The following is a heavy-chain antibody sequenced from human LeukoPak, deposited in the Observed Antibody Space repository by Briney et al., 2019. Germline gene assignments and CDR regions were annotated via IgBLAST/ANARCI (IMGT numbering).Heavy chain of an antibody. V-gene: IGHV1-2*02. Sequence: ASVKVSCKASGYTFTDYYLHWVRQAPGQGLEWMGWINLNSGGTNSAQKFQGRVAMTRDTSISTAYMDLSRLRSDDTAVYYCAREGRNRSFDYWGQGTLVTVSS. D-gene: IGHD1-14*01. CDR1: GYTFTDYY. CDR3: AREGRNRSFDY. CDR2: INLNSGGT. J-gene: IGHJ4*02.